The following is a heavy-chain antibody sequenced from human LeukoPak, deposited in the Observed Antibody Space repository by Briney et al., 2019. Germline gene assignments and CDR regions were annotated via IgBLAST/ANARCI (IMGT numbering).Heavy chain of an antibody. CDR2: IYHSGST. CDR1: GYSISSGYY. V-gene: IGHV4-38-2*02. J-gene: IGHJ4*02. D-gene: IGHD4-17*01. CDR3: ARGAGETTGYY. Sequence: SETLSLTXTVSGYSISSGYYWGWIRQPPGKGLEWIGSIYHSGSTYYNPSLKSRVTISVDTSKNQFSLKLSSVTAADTAVYYCARGAGETTGYYWGQGTLVTVPS.